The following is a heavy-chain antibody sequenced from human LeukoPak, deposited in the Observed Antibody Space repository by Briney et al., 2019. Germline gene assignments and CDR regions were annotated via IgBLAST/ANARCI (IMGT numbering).Heavy chain of an antibody. CDR1: GGSISSGGYY. V-gene: IGHV4-31*03. D-gene: IGHD5-12*01. Sequence: SETLSLTCTVSGGSISSGGYYWSWIRQHPGKGLEWIGYIYYSGSTYYNPSLKSRVTVSVDTSKNQFSLKLSSVTAADTAVYYCARRRRTGGYDSLSAWFDPWGQGTLVTVSS. CDR2: IYYSGST. CDR3: ARRRRTGGYDSLSAWFDP. J-gene: IGHJ5*02.